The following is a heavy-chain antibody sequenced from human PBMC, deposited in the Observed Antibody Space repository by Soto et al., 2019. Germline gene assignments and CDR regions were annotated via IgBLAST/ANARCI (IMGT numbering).Heavy chain of an antibody. Sequence: ASVKVSCKASGGTFSSYAISWVRQAPGQGLEWMGGIIPIFGTANYAQKFQGRVTITADESTSTAYMELSSLRSEDTAVYYCANEVRGNSGWFDPWGQGTLVTVSS. CDR2: IIPIFGTA. J-gene: IGHJ5*02. D-gene: IGHD2-21*02. V-gene: IGHV1-69*13. CDR3: ANEVRGNSGWFDP. CDR1: GGTFSSYA.